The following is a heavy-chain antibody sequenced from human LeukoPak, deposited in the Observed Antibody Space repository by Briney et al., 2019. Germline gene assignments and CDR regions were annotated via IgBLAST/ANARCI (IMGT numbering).Heavy chain of an antibody. CDR3: ASHYYGSGGLEYFDY. CDR1: GFTFRSYS. J-gene: IGHJ4*02. V-gene: IGHV3-48*01. Sequence: GGSLRLSCAASGFTFRSYSMNWVRQAPGKGLEWVSYISPSSTTTYYADSVKGRFTISRDNAKYSLYLQMNSLRAEDTAVYYCASHYYGSGGLEYFDYWGQGTLVTVSP. CDR2: ISPSSTTT. D-gene: IGHD3-10*01.